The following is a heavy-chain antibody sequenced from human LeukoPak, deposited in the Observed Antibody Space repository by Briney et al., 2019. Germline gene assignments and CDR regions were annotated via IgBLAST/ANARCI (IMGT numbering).Heavy chain of an antibody. Sequence: PGRSLRLSCAASGFTFSSYAMHWVRQAPGKGLEWVAVISYDGSNKKYADSVKGRFTISRDNSKNTLYLQMNTLRAEDTAVYYCAKGGGGRLMYYYYMDVWGKGTTVTVSS. J-gene: IGHJ6*03. D-gene: IGHD3-16*01. CDR1: GFTFSSYA. CDR3: AKGGGGRLMYYYYMDV. V-gene: IGHV3-30*04. CDR2: ISYDGSNK.